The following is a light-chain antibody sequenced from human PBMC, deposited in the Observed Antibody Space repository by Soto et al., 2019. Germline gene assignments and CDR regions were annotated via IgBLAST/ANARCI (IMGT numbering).Light chain of an antibody. CDR2: GTS. CDR3: QQYTTSSWT. Sequence: EIVLTQSPATLSLSPGDSATLSCTASQDIRIFLAWYQQKPGQAPRVLIYGTSSRATGIPDRFSGSGSGTDFTLTISRLEPEDFAVYYCQQYTTSSWTFGQGTKVDIK. CDR1: QDIRIF. J-gene: IGKJ1*01. V-gene: IGKV3-20*01.